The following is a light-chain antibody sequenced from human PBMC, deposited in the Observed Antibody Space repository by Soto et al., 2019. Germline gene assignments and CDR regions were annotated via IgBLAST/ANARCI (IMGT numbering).Light chain of an antibody. J-gene: IGKJ4*01. Sequence: DIQMTQSPSAMSASLGDRVTITCRASQGISNSLAWFQQKPGRVPKRLIYGASTLQSWAPSRFSGSASGAAFTLTIGSLQPEDFATYYCLQYNSYPFTFGGGTKVEIK. CDR2: GAS. CDR1: QGISNS. CDR3: LQYNSYPFT. V-gene: IGKV1-17*03.